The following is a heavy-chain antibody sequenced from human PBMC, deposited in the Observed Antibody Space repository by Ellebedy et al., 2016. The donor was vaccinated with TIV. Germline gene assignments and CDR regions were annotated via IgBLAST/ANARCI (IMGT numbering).Heavy chain of an antibody. J-gene: IGHJ4*02. Sequence: GESLKISCEASGFRFSSYAMAWVRQAPGKGLEWVSGMGTSGGSTFHADSVKGRFTISRDNSKNTMYLQMNNLRDEDTAIYYCVRKDARRWQAYFDSWGQGTLVTVSS. V-gene: IGHV3-23*01. CDR2: MGTSGGST. CDR1: GFRFSSYA. CDR3: VRKDARRWQAYFDS. D-gene: IGHD4-23*01.